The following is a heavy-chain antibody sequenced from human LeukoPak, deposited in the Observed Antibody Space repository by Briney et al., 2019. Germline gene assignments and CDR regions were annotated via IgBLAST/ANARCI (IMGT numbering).Heavy chain of an antibody. CDR3: ARTAKPNYYDSSGYFALGY. J-gene: IGHJ4*02. V-gene: IGHV1-69*13. D-gene: IGHD3-22*01. CDR1: GYTFTSYG. Sequence: ASVKVSCKASGYTFTSYGISWVRQAPGQGLEWMGGIIPIFGTANYAQKFQGRVTITADESTSTAYMELSSLRSEDTAVYYCARTAKPNYYDSSGYFALGYWGQGTLVTVSS. CDR2: IIPIFGTA.